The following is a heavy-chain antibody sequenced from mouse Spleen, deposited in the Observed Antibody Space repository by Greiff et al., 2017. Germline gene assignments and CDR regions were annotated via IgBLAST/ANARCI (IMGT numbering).Heavy chain of an antibody. V-gene: IGHV5-9-3*01. CDR3: ARLITTVVAPGYFDV. J-gene: IGHJ1*01. Sequence: EVQLVESGGGLVKLGGSLKLSCAASGFTFSSYAMSWVRQTPEKRLEWVATISSGGGNTYYPDSVKGRFTISRDNAKNTLYLQMSSLRSEDTAMYYCARLITTVVAPGYFDVWGAGTTVTVSS. CDR2: ISSGGGNT. D-gene: IGHD1-1*01. CDR1: GFTFSSYA.